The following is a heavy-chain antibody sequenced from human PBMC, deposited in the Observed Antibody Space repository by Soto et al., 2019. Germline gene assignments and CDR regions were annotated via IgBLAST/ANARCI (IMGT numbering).Heavy chain of an antibody. D-gene: IGHD2-8*02. CDR3: ARDKITGLFDY. CDR2: INHSGST. CDR1: GGSFSGYY. Sequence: SETLSLTCAIYGGSFSGYYWTWIRQPPGTGLDWIGEINHSGSTNYNPSLKSRVTISVDTSKNQFSLKLTSVTAADTAVYYCARDKITGLFDYWGQGTLVTVSS. V-gene: IGHV4-34*01. J-gene: IGHJ4*02.